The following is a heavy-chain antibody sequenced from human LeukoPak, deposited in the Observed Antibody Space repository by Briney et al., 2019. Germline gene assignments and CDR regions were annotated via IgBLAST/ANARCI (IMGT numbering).Heavy chain of an antibody. Sequence: SETLSLTCAVSGYSISTGRYWAWIRQPPGKGLEWLGSVFHEGSTYYNSSLKGRVTISVDTSKNQFSLNLRSVTAADTAIYYCARSLSVAGIDYWGQGTRVTVSS. CDR2: VFHEGST. CDR1: GYSISTGRY. J-gene: IGHJ4*02. V-gene: IGHV4-38-2*01. CDR3: ARSLSVAGIDY. D-gene: IGHD2-21*01.